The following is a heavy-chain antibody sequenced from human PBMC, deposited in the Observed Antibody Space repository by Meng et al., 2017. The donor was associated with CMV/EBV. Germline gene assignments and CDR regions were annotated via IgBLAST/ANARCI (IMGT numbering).Heavy chain of an antibody. CDR3: AGEHVPYSSSWYYFDY. D-gene: IGHD6-13*01. Sequence: SETLSLTCTVSGGSISSYYWGWIRQPPGKGLEWIGSIYYSGSTYYNPSLKSRVTISVDTSKNQFSLKLSSVTAADTAVYYCAGEHVPYSSSWYYFDYWGQGTLVTVSS. V-gene: IGHV4-39*07. J-gene: IGHJ4*02. CDR1: GGSISSYY. CDR2: IYYSGST.